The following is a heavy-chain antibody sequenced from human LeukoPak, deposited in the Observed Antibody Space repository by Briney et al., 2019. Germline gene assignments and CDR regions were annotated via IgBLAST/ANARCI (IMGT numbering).Heavy chain of an antibody. CDR1: GGSINIYY. D-gene: IGHD2-15*01. V-gene: IGHV4-59*01. Sequence: SETLSLTCTVSGGSINIYYWSWIRQPPGKGLEWIGYINYTGSTNYNPSLKSRVTISLDTSKNHFSLKLTSVTAADTAVYYCASGRPFVDYWGQGTLVTVSS. J-gene: IGHJ4*02. CDR3: ASGRPFVDY. CDR2: INYTGST.